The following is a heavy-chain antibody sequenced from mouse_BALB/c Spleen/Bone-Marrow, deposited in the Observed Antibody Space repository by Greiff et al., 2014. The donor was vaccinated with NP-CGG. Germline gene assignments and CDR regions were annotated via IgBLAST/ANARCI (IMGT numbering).Heavy chain of an antibody. Sequence: EVQLQQSGPSLVKPSQTLSLTCSVTGDSITSGYWNWIRKFPGNKLEYMGYISYSGSTYFNPSLKSRISIIRDTSKNQYYLQLNSVTTEDTATYYCARLGGYGPYFDYWGQGTTLTVSS. D-gene: IGHD1-1*02. J-gene: IGHJ2*01. V-gene: IGHV3-8*02. CDR1: GDSITSGY. CDR3: ARLGGYGPYFDY. CDR2: ISYSGST.